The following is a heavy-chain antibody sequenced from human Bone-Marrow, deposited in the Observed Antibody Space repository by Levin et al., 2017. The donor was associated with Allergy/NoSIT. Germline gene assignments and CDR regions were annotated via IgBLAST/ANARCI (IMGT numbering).Heavy chain of an antibody. V-gene: IGHV4-59*01. J-gene: IGHJ4*02. CDR2: IYYSGKN. CDR1: GGSISDYY. D-gene: IGHD2-21*01. CDR3: ARGIAWHFDY. Sequence: SETLSLTCTVSGGSISDYYWSWIRQPPGKELEWIAYIYYSGKNNYNPSLKSRVSTSVDASKNQFSLKLNSVTAADTAVYFCARGIAWHFDYWGQGTLVPVSS.